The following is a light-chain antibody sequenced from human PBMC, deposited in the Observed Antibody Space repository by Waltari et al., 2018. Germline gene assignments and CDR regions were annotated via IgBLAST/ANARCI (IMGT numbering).Light chain of an antibody. V-gene: IGLV2-11*01. Sequence: SALTQPLSVSGSPGHALTISCSGPSGALGGYHYVSWYQHHPGKAPRLLLYDVNMRPSGVPDRFSGSKSDNTASLTISGVQADDEADYYCCSYVGRYVFGTGTKVTIL. CDR3: CSYVGRYV. CDR2: DVN. J-gene: IGLJ1*01. CDR1: SGALGGYHY.